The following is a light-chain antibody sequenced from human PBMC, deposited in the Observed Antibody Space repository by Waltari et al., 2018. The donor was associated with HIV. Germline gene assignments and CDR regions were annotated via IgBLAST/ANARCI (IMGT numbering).Light chain of an antibody. V-gene: IGLV3-25*03. CDR3: QSTDYDGTWV. CDR2: KDI. J-gene: IGLJ3*02. Sequence: SYDLTQTPSVSVSPGQTARINCSRGALPKKYSSWYRQKAGQAPMLLIFKDIERASGIPERISGSGSGTGVTLTISDVQAEDDGDYFCQSTDYDGTWVFGGGTKLTVL. CDR1: ALPKKY.